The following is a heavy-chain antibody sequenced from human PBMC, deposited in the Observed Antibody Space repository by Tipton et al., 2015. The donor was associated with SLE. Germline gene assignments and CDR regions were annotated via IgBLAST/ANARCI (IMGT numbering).Heavy chain of an antibody. Sequence: TLSLTCTVSGGSISSSSYYWGWIRQPPGKGLEWIGSIYYSGSTYYNPSLKSRVTISVDTSKNQFSLKLSSVTAADTAVYYCARAGGWGTDYWGQGTLVTVSS. J-gene: IGHJ4*02. CDR2: IYYSGST. D-gene: IGHD1-1*01. CDR3: ARAGGWGTDY. V-gene: IGHV4-39*07. CDR1: GGSISSSSYY.